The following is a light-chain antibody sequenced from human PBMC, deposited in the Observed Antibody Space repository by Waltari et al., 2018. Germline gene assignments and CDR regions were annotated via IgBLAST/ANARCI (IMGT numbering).Light chain of an antibody. CDR3: QQYDTSPAT. CDR1: QSLRVAY. J-gene: IGKJ2*01. Sequence: EIVLTQSPGTLSLSPGERATLSCRASQSLRVAYLAWYQQKSGQAPRLLIYGAMYRASDIPDRFSGSRSGTDFTLTISRLEPEDFAVYYCQQYDTSPATFGQGTKLEIK. V-gene: IGKV3-20*01. CDR2: GAM.